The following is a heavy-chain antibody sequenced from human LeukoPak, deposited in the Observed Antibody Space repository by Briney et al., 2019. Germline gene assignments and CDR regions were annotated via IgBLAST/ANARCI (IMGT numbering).Heavy chain of an antibody. Sequence: GGSLRLSCAASGFTFSNSWMHWVRQTPGKGLVWVSRINTDGSSTSYADSVKGRFTISRDNAENTLYLQMNSLRAEDTAVYYCTRGNGGNSPFDCWGQGTLVTVSS. CDR2: INTDGSST. V-gene: IGHV3-74*01. CDR3: TRGNGGNSPFDC. CDR1: GFTFSNSW. D-gene: IGHD4-23*01. J-gene: IGHJ4*02.